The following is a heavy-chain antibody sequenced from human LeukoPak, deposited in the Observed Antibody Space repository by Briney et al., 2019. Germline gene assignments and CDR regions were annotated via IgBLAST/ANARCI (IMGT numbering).Heavy chain of an antibody. J-gene: IGHJ3*02. CDR2: IWYDGSNK. Sequence: GGSLRLSCAASGFTFSSYGMHWVRQAPGKGLEWVAVIWYDGSNKYYADSVKGRFTISRDNSKNTLYLQMNSLRAEDTAIYCCARDDTPDAFDIWGQGTMVTVSS. V-gene: IGHV3-33*01. CDR3: ARDDTPDAFDI. CDR1: GFTFSSYG.